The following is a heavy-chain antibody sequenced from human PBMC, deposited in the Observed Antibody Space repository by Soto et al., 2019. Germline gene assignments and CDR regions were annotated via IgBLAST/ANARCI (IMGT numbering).Heavy chain of an antibody. CDR3: ARNNWNEVYFDY. D-gene: IGHD1-20*01. V-gene: IGHV1-69*13. J-gene: IGHJ4*02. Sequence: SVKVSCKASGGTFSSYAISWVRQAPGQVRDXMGGXIXIXRXAXYXXXXQDRGTITADESTSTAYMELSSLRSEDTAVYYFARNNWNEVYFDYWGQRTLVTVSS. CDR1: GGTFSSYA. CDR2: XIXIXRXA.